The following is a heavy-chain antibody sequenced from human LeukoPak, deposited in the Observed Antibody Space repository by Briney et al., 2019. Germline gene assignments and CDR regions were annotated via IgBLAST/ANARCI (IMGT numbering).Heavy chain of an antibody. CDR2: IYPDDSDT. V-gene: IGHV5-51*01. D-gene: IGHD5-18*01. J-gene: IGHJ4*02. CDR3: ARRRYSYGYYFHY. Sequence: GESLQISCKGSGSNFASYWIGWVRQLPGKGLEWMGIIYPDDSDTRYSPSFQGQVTISADKSISTAYLQWSSLKASDTAIYYCARRRYSYGYYFHYWGQGTLVTVSS. CDR1: GSNFASYW.